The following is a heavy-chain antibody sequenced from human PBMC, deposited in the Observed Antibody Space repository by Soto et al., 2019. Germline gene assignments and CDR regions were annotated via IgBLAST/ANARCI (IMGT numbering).Heavy chain of an antibody. Sequence: QVQLVQSGAEVKKPGASVKVSCKASGYTFSRSGISWVRQAPGQGLEWMGWINGYNGNTNYTQKMQGRITMTTDTPTSTAYMGRRSLRSDDTAVYYCASMGDGPYYGYGMDVWGHGTRVIVS. D-gene: IGHD3-10*01. CDR3: ASMGDGPYYGYGMDV. J-gene: IGHJ6*02. CDR2: INGYNGNT. V-gene: IGHV1-18*01. CDR1: GYTFSRSG.